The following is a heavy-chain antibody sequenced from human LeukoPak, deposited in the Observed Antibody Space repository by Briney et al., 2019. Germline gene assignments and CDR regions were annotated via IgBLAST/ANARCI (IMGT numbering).Heavy chain of an antibody. D-gene: IGHD1-26*01. CDR3: ARGPVGATPFDY. Sequence: SETLSLTCTVSGGSISSYYWSWIRQPPGKGLEWIGYIYYSGSTNYNPSLKSRVTISVDTSKNQFSLKLSFVTAADTAVYYCARGPVGATPFDYWGQGTLVTVSS. CDR2: IYYSGST. CDR1: GGSISSYY. V-gene: IGHV4-59*01. J-gene: IGHJ4*02.